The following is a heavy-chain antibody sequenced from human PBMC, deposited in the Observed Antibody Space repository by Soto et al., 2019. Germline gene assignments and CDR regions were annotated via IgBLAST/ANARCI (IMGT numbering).Heavy chain of an antibody. D-gene: IGHD6-19*01. CDR2: INAGNGNT. V-gene: IGHV1-3*05. CDR3: ARAVAVPADFDY. J-gene: IGHJ4*02. Sequence: QVQLVQSGAEEKKPGASVKVSCKASGYTFTTYAMHWVRQAPGQRLEWMGWINAGNGNTKYSQKFQGRVTITRDTSASTADRELSSLRSEDTAVYYCARAVAVPADFDYWGQGTLVTVSS. CDR1: GYTFTTYA.